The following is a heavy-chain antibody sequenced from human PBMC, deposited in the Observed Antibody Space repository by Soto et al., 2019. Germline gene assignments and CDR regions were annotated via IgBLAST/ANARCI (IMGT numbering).Heavy chain of an antibody. Sequence: GGSLRLSCAASGFTFSRYAMSWVRQAPGKGLEWVSAISGCGGSTYYADSVKGRFTISRDHSKNTLYLQMNSLRAEDRAVYFCAKSLSRYCSGGSCPYYWGQGTLVNFSS. D-gene: IGHD2-15*01. CDR3: AKSLSRYCSGGSCPYY. J-gene: IGHJ4*02. V-gene: IGHV3-23*01. CDR1: GFTFSRYA. CDR2: ISGCGGST.